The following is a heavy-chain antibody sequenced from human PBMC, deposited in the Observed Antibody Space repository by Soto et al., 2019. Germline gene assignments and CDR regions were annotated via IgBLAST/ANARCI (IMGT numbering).Heavy chain of an antibody. J-gene: IGHJ5*02. CDR2: IHYSGSI. Sequence: QVQLQESGPGLVKPSQTLSLTCTVSGGSISSGGYYWSWIRQHPGKGLEWIGYIHYSGSIYYNPRXKIRVTISVDXXQXHYXRKLSSVTAADTAVYYCARVIPYCGGDCLGGWFDPWGQGTLVTVSS. V-gene: IGHV4-31*03. CDR3: ARVIPYCGGDCLGGWFDP. D-gene: IGHD2-21*02. CDR1: GGSISSGGYY.